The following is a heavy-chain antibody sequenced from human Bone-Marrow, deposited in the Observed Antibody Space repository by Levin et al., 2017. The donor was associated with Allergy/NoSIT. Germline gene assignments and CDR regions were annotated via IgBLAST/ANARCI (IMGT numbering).Heavy chain of an antibody. J-gene: IGHJ5*02. Sequence: SGPTLVKPTQTLTLTCTFSGFSLSTSGVGVGWIRQPPGKALEWLALIYWNDDKRYSPSLKSRLTITKDTSKNQVVLTMTNMDPVDTATYYCAAYCSGGSCYYNWFDPWGQGTLVTVSS. V-gene: IGHV2-5*01. D-gene: IGHD2-15*01. CDR1: GFSLSTSGVG. CDR2: IYWNDDK. CDR3: AAYCSGGSCYYNWFDP.